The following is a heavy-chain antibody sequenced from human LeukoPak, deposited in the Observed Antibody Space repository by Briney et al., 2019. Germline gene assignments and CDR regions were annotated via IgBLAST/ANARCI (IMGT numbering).Heavy chain of an antibody. CDR3: AKSNGYGLVDI. V-gene: IGHV4-59*08. CDR2: IYYSGST. Sequence: SETLSLTCTVSGGSISSYYRSWIRQPPGKGLEWIGYIYYSGSTNYNPSLKSRVTISLDTSRNQFSLKLNSVTAADTAVYYCAKSNGYGLVDIWGQGTLVTVSS. CDR1: GGSISSYY. D-gene: IGHD3-10*01. J-gene: IGHJ4*02.